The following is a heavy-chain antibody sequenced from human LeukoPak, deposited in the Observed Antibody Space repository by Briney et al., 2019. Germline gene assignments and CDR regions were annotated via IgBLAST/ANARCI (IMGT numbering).Heavy chain of an antibody. CDR2: IIPIFGTA. CDR3: AREYCRGGSCPFGWYFDY. V-gene: IGHV1-69*13. Sequence: ASVKVSCRASGGTFSSYAISWVRQAPGQGLEWMGGIIPIFGTANYAQKFQGRVTITADESTSTAYMELSSLRSEDTAVYYCAREYCRGGSCPFGWYFDYWGQGTLVTVSS. D-gene: IGHD2-15*01. J-gene: IGHJ4*02. CDR1: GGTFSSYA.